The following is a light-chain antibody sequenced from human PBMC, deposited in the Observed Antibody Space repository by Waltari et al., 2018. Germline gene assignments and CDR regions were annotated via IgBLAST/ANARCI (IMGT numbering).Light chain of an antibody. CDR2: ESN. Sequence: NLKLTQPRSVSESPGKTVIISCTGSSGNIAGNYVQWYRQRPGSAHTSVIYESNQRQSGVPNRLSSSNDSASNSASLASSGLKTEDEADYYCQSCDDNSPDWVFGGGTKLTVL. J-gene: IGLJ3*02. CDR1: SGNIAGNY. CDR3: QSCDDNSPDWV. V-gene: IGLV6-57*02.